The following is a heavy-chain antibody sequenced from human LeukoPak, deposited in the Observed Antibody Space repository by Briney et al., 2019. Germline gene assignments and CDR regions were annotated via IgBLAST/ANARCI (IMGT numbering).Heavy chain of an antibody. CDR3: SRSQFDY. V-gene: IGHV3-74*03. CDR2: ISGDGTIK. CDR1: GFPFSSYW. Sequence: GGSLRLSCEPSGFPFSSYWMLWVRQAPGKGLVWVSRISGDGTIKTYADFVRGRFTIYRDNTKNILYLQMNSLKVEDTATYFCSRSQFDYWGRGVLVTVSP. J-gene: IGHJ4*02.